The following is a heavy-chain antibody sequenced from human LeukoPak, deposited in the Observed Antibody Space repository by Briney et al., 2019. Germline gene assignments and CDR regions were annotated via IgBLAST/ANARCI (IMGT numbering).Heavy chain of an antibody. V-gene: IGHV3-53*01. J-gene: IGHJ4*02. CDR3: ARGDYGSGIHHY. D-gene: IGHD3-10*01. CDR1: GFTVSSNC. CDR2: IYSGGST. Sequence: GGSLRLSCAASGFTVSSNCMSWVRQAPGKGLEWVSVIYSGGSTYYADSVKGRFTISRDNSKNTLYLQMNSLRAEDTAVYYCARGDYGSGIHHYWGQGTLVTVSS.